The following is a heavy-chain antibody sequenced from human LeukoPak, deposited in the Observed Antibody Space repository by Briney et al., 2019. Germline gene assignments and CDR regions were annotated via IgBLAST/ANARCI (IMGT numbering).Heavy chain of an antibody. Sequence: ASVKVSCKASGYTFTGYYMHWVRQAPGQGLEWMGWINPNSGGTNYAQKFQGRVTMNRYTSISTAYMELSRLRSDDTAVYYCAREGPRISGSPRYWGQGTLVTVSS. J-gene: IGHJ4*02. CDR2: INPNSGGT. CDR3: AREGPRISGSPRY. V-gene: IGHV1-2*02. D-gene: IGHD1-26*01. CDR1: GYTFTGYY.